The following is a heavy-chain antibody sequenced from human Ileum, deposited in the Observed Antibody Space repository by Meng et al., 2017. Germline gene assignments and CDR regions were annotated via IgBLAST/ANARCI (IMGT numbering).Heavy chain of an antibody. V-gene: IGHV4-4*02. CDR2: IFHTGST. Sequence: VPLQGSGLCLVEPSGTLSLTCVVSGASISSRNWLNCVRQPPGKGLEWIGEIFHTGSTNYNPSLKWRVTISADKSKNKFSLNLSSVTAAHTAVYYCATNKNKKIDYWGQGTLVTVSS. CDR1: GASISSRNW. D-gene: IGHD2/OR15-2a*01. J-gene: IGHJ4*02. CDR3: ATNKNKKIDY.